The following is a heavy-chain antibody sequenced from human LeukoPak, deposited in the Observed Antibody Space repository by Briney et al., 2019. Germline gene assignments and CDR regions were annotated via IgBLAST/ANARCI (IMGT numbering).Heavy chain of an antibody. V-gene: IGHV1-69*04. CDR1: GGSSDIYA. CDR3: ARETTLGSA. J-gene: IGHJ5*02. D-gene: IGHD1-1*01. Sequence: ASVKVSCKTSGGSSDIYAIIWVPQAPGQGLEWMGRIFPNLDITNYARKFQGRLAITADKSTTTAFMELSSLRSEDTALYYCARETTLGSAWGQGTLVTVSS. CDR2: IFPNLDIT.